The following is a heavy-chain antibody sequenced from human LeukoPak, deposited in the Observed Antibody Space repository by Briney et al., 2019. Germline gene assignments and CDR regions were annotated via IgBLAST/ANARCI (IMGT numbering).Heavy chain of an antibody. Sequence: SETLSLTCAVYGGSFSGYYWSWIRQPPGKGLEWIGEINHSGSTNYNPSLKSRVTISVDTSKNQFSLKLSSVTAADTAVYYCARASCSGGNCYFIKSRDAFDIWGQGTMVTVSS. D-gene: IGHD2-15*01. CDR1: GGSFSGYY. J-gene: IGHJ3*02. CDR3: ARASCSGGNCYFIKSRDAFDI. V-gene: IGHV4-34*01. CDR2: INHSGST.